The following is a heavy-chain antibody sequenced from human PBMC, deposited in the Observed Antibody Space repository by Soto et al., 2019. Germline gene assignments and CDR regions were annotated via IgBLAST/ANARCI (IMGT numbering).Heavy chain of an antibody. Sequence: PSETLSLTCTVSGGSISSSSYYWGWIRQPPGKGLEWIGSIYYSGSTYYNPSLKSRVTISVDTSKNQFSLKLSSVTAADTAVYYCARHLSNLYSGSYYGWFDPWGQGTLVTVSS. CDR2: IYYSGST. CDR1: GGSISSSSYY. V-gene: IGHV4-39*01. CDR3: ARHLSNLYSGSYYGWFDP. D-gene: IGHD1-26*01. J-gene: IGHJ5*02.